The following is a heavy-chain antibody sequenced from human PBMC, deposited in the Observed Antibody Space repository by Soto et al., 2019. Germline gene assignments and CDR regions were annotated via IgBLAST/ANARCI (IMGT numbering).Heavy chain of an antibody. J-gene: IGHJ3*01. CDR3: VRRPHVVQLAFDL. Sequence: SGPTLVNPTPTLTLTCTFSGFSLTTSGVGVGWIRQPPGKALEWLALIYWDDDTRYSPSLKNRVTIPSDTSKNQVVLTMTDMDPVDSAPYSGVRRPHVVQLAFDLWGQGTMVTVSS. CDR1: GFSLTTSGVG. V-gene: IGHV2-5*02. D-gene: IGHD3-10*01. CDR2: IYWDDDT.